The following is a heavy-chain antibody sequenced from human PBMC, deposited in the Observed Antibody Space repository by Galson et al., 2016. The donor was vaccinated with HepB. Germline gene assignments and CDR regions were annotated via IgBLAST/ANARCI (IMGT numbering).Heavy chain of an antibody. CDR3: ARDGGYAGSYSVGDAFDI. J-gene: IGHJ4*02. D-gene: IGHD1-26*01. CDR2: IKPDGSEK. CDR1: GFTFTTYW. V-gene: IGHV3-7*03. Sequence: SLRLSCAASGFTFTTYWMSWVRQAPGKGLEWVANIKPDGSEKYYADSVKGRFTISRDNSKNTLYLQMNSLRAEDTAMYYCARDGGYAGSYSVGDAFDIWGQGTQVTVSS.